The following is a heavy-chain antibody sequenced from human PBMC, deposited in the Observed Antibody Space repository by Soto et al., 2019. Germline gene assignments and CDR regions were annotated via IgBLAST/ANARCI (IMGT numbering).Heavy chain of an antibody. CDR2: INAGNGNT. D-gene: IGHD2-2*01. J-gene: IGHJ5*02. CDR3: ARSSRGKDNWFDP. CDR1: GYTFTSYA. V-gene: IGHV1-3*01. Sequence: QVQLVQSGAEVKKPGASVKVSCKASGYTFTSYAMHWVRQAPGQRLEWMGWINAGNGNTKYSQKFQGRVTITRDTPASTAYMELSSLRSEDTAVYYCARSSRGKDNWFDPWGQGTLVTVSS.